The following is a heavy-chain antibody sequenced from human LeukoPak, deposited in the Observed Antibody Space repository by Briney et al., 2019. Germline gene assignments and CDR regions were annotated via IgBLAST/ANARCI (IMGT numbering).Heavy chain of an antibody. Sequence: SETLSLTCTVSGGSISSSSYYWGWIRQPPGKGLEWIGEINHSGSTNYNPSLKSRVTISVDTSKNQFSLKLSSVTAADTAVYYCARLMGSGWYWSPYYFDYWGQGTLVTVSS. CDR1: GGSISSSSYY. CDR2: INHSGST. J-gene: IGHJ4*02. V-gene: IGHV4-39*07. CDR3: ARLMGSGWYWSPYYFDY. D-gene: IGHD6-19*01.